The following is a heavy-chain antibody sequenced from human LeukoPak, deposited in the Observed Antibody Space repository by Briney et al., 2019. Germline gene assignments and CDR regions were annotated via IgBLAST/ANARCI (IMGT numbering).Heavy chain of an antibody. V-gene: IGHV4-4*02. J-gene: IGHJ4*02. Sequence: PSETLSLTCAVSGGSISSSNWWSWVHQPPGKGLEWIGEIYHSGSTNYNPSLKSRVTISVDKSKNQFSLKLSSVTAADTAVYYCARNYYGSGSSPYYFDYWGQGTLVTVSS. D-gene: IGHD3-10*01. CDR3: ARNYYGSGSSPYYFDY. CDR2: IYHSGST. CDR1: GGSISSSNW.